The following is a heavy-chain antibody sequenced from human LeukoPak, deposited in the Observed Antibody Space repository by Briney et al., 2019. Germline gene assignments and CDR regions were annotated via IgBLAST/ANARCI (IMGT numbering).Heavy chain of an antibody. V-gene: IGHV3-7*01. CDR2: IKQDGSEK. CDR3: ARALFDY. CDR1: GFTFGSYW. J-gene: IGHJ4*02. Sequence: GGSLRLSCAASGFTFGSYWMSWVRQAPGKGLEWVANIKQDGSEKYYVDSVKGRFTISRDNAKNSLYLQMNSLRAEDTAVYYCARALFDYWGQGTLVTVSS.